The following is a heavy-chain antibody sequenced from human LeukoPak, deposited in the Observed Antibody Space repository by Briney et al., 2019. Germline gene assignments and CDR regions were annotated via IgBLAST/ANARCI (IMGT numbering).Heavy chain of an antibody. V-gene: IGHV4-59*08. CDR2: IYYSGST. Sequence: SETLSLTCTVSGGSISSYYWSWIRQPPGKGLEWIGYIYYSGSTNYNPSLKSRVTISVDTSKNQFSLKLSSVTAADTAVYYCVRPRIAAAHDAFDIWGQGTMVTVSS. CDR1: GGSISSYY. D-gene: IGHD6-13*01. CDR3: VRPRIAAAHDAFDI. J-gene: IGHJ3*02.